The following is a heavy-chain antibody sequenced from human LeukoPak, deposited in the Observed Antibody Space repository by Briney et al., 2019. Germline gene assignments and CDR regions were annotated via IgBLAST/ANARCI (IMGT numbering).Heavy chain of an antibody. J-gene: IGHJ4*02. CDR2: IIPILGIA. D-gene: IGHD6-19*01. Sequence: SVKVSCKASGGTFSSYAISWVRQAPGQGLEWMGRIIPILGIANYAQKFQGRVTITADKSTSTAYMELSSLRSEGTAVYYCALTWYSSGWYFGYWGQGTLVTVSS. V-gene: IGHV1-69*04. CDR3: ALTWYSSGWYFGY. CDR1: GGTFSSYA.